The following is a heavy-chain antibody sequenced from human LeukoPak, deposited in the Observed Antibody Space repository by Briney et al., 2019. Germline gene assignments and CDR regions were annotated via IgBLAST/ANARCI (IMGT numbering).Heavy chain of an antibody. D-gene: IGHD2-2*01. Sequence: GGSLRLSCAASGFTFSDYYMSWIRQAPGKGLEWVSYISSSGSTIYYADSVKGRFTISRDNAKNSLYLQMNSLRAEDTAVYYCARDGLPSNPYCSSTSCYINWFDPWGQGTLVTVSS. CDR2: ISSSGSTI. CDR1: GFTFSDYY. J-gene: IGHJ5*02. CDR3: ARDGLPSNPYCSSTSCYINWFDP. V-gene: IGHV3-11*01.